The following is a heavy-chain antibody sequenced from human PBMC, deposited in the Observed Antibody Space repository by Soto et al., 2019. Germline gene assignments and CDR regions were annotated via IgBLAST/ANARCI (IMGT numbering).Heavy chain of an antibody. Sequence: PSETLSLTCTVSGGSMTSSNWWNWVRQSPGKGLEWIGEAHHSGRTNYNPSLKSRVTISVDKSKNHFSLKLSSVTAADTAVYYCARAKYYYDSSGYQNWFDPWGQGTLVTVSS. CDR1: GGSMTSSNW. V-gene: IGHV4-4*02. J-gene: IGHJ5*02. D-gene: IGHD3-22*01. CDR3: ARAKYYYDSSGYQNWFDP. CDR2: AHHSGRT.